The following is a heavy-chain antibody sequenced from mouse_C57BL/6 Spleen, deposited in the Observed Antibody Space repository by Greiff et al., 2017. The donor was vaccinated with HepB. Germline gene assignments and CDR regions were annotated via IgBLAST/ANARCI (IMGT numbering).Heavy chain of an antibody. V-gene: IGHV1-59*01. D-gene: IGHD4-1*01. CDR3: ARGVTGVYFDY. J-gene: IGHJ2*01. Sequence: QVQLQQPGAELVRPGPSVKLSCKASGYTFTSYWMHWVKQRPGQGLEWIGVIDPSDSYTNYNQKFKGKATLTVDTSSSTAYMQLSSLTSEDSAVYYCARGVTGVYFDYWGQGTTLTVSS. CDR1: GYTFTSYW. CDR2: IDPSDSYT.